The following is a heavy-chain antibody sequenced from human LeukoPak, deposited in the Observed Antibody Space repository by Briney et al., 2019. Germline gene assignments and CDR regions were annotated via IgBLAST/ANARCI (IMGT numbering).Heavy chain of an antibody. D-gene: IGHD3-22*01. V-gene: IGHV1-2*02. CDR1: GYTFTVYF. CDR2: IIPNSGGT. J-gene: IGHJ4*02. Sequence: ASVKVSCKASGYTFTVYFMHWVRQAPGQGLEWMGWIIPNSGGTNYAQKFQGRVTMTRDTSISTAYMELSRLRSDDTAVYYCAGELNYDSSGYYFDYWGQGTLVTVSS. CDR3: AGELNYDSSGYYFDY.